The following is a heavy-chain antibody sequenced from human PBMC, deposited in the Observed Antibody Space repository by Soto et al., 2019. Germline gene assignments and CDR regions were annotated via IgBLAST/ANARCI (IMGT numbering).Heavy chain of an antibody. J-gene: IGHJ4*02. Sequence: GGSLRLSCAASGFSFTAYGMNWIRQAPGKGLEWVANIKQDGSEKYYVDSVKGRFTISRDNAKNSLYLQMNSLRPEDTAVYYCARSGPIDYWGRGTLVTVSS. V-gene: IGHV3-7*01. CDR1: GFSFTAYG. CDR2: IKQDGSEK. CDR3: ARSGPIDY.